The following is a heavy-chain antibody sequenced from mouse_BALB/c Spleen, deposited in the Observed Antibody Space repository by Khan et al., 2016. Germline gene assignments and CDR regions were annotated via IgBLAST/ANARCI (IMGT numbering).Heavy chain of an antibody. CDR2: IDPYNGGT. CDR3: ASDLLWYAMDY. V-gene: IGHV1S135*01. J-gene: IGHJ4*01. CDR1: GYAFTSYN. D-gene: IGHD2-1*01. Sequence: VQLQQSGPELVKPGASVKVSCKASGYAFTSYNMYWVKQSHGKSLEWIGYIDPYNGGTNYNQKFKGKATLTADKSSSTAFMHLNSLTSEDSAVYYCASDLLWYAMDYWGQGTSVTVSS.